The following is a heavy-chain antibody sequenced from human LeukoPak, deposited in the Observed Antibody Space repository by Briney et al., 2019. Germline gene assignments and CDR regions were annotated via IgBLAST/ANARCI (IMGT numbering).Heavy chain of an antibody. V-gene: IGHV3-53*01. CDR2: IYSGGST. Sequence: GGSLRLSCAASGFTVSSNYMSWVRQAPGKGLEWVSVIYSGGSTYYADSVKGRFTISRDNSKNTLYLQMNSLRAEDTAVYFCARDYYDFAKGFDLWGQGTIVTVSS. CDR1: GFTVSSNY. J-gene: IGHJ3*01. CDR3: ARDYYDFAKGFDL. D-gene: IGHD3/OR15-3a*01.